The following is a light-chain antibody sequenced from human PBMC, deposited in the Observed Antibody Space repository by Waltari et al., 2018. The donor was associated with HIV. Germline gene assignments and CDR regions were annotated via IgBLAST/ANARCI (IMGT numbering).Light chain of an antibody. CDR3: QLWDGTGDHPGV. V-gene: IGLV3-21*04. CDR2: YDS. J-gene: IGLJ1*01. CDR1: NIGSKG. Sequence: SYVLTQPPSVSVAPGKTARITCGGNNIGSKGVHWYQQKPGQAPVLVIYYDSHRPSGIPERFSGSKSGNTATLTISRVDAGDEADYYCQLWDGTGDHPGVFGTGTQVTVL.